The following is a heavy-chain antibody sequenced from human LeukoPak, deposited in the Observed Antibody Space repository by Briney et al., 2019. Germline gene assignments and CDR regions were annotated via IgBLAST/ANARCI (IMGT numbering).Heavy chain of an antibody. Sequence: SETLSLTCTVSGGSISSSSYYWGWIRQPPGKGLEWIGSIYYSGSTYYNPSLKSRVTISVDTSKNQFSLKLSSVTAADTAVYYCAREGRRPATVNDYWGQGTLVTVSS. D-gene: IGHD4-11*01. J-gene: IGHJ4*02. CDR2: IYYSGST. V-gene: IGHV4-39*07. CDR1: GGSISSSSYY. CDR3: AREGRRPATVNDY.